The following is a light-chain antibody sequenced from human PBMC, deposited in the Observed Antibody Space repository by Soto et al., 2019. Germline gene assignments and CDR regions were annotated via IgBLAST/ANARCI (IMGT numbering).Light chain of an antibody. CDR3: CSYAGTFTPVV. Sequence: QSALTQPRSVSGSPGQSVAISCTGTSSDVGSSNFVSWYQQHPGKAPKLMIYDVTARPSGVPDRFSASKSGNTASLTISGLQAEDEADSYCCSYAGTFTPVVFGGGTKLTVL. J-gene: IGLJ2*01. CDR1: SSDVGSSNF. CDR2: DVT. V-gene: IGLV2-11*01.